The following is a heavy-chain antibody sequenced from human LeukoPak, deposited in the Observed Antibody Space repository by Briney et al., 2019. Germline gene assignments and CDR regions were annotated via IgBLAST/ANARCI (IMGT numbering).Heavy chain of an antibody. CDR2: IHTSGST. D-gene: IGHD6-19*01. Sequence: SETLSLTCTVSGGSISSYYWSWIRQPAGKGLEWIGRIHTSGSTNYNPSLKSRVTMSVDTSRNQFSLKLSSVTAADTAVYYCARQVAGLYYYYYYYMDVWGKGTTVTVSS. CDR1: GGSISSYY. J-gene: IGHJ6*03. CDR3: ARQVAGLYYYYYYYMDV. V-gene: IGHV4-4*07.